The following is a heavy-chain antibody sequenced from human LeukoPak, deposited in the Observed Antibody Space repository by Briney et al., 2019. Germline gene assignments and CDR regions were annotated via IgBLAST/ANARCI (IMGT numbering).Heavy chain of an antibody. J-gene: IGHJ2*01. CDR3: ARGRLGGRLIFGSWYFDL. Sequence: GASVKVSCKVSGYTLTELSMHWVRQAPGKGLEWMGGFDPEDGETIYAQKFQGRVTMTEDTSTDTAYMELNSLTSEDTAIYYCARGRLGGRLIFGSWYFDLWGRGTLVTVSS. CDR1: GYTLTELS. CDR2: FDPEDGET. D-gene: IGHD3-10*01. V-gene: IGHV1-24*01.